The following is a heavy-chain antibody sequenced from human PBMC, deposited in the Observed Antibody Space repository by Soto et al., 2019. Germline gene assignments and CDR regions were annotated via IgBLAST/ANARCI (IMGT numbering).Heavy chain of an antibody. CDR3: AKRAEGCGGGNGHSWYFDY. D-gene: IGHD2-15*01. Sequence: EVQLLESGGGLVQPGGSLRLSCAASGFTFSSYAMSWVRKAQGKGLEWVSVMTGSGANSFQADSVKGRFTISRDNSRNTLYLQMNGLRAEDTAVYYCAKRAEGCGGGNGHSWYFDYWGQGALVTVSS. CDR2: MTGSGANS. CDR1: GFTFSSYA. V-gene: IGHV3-23*01. J-gene: IGHJ4*02.